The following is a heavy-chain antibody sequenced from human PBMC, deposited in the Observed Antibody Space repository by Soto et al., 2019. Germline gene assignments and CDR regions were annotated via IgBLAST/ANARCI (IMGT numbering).Heavy chain of an antibody. CDR1: GGSISSYY. CDR3: ARANNVVRYQRHYYYGMDV. CDR2: IYYSGST. V-gene: IGHV4-59*01. D-gene: IGHD2-2*01. Sequence: SETPSLTCTVSGGSISSYYWSWIRQPPGKGLEWIGYIYYSGSTNYNPSLKSRVTISVDTSKNQFSLKLSSVTAADTAVYYCARANNVVRYQRHYYYGMDVWGQGTTVTVSS. J-gene: IGHJ6*02.